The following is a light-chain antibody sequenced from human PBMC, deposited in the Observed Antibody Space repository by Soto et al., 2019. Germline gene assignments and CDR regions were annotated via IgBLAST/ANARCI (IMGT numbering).Light chain of an antibody. Sequence: QAASVSGSPGQSITISCTGTSSDVGGYNYVSWYQQHPGKAPKLMIYEVSNRPSGVSNRFSGSKSGNTASLTISGLQAEDEADYYCSSYTSSSTVVFGGGTKLTVL. CDR2: EVS. J-gene: IGLJ2*01. V-gene: IGLV2-14*01. CDR3: SSYTSSSTVV. CDR1: SSDVGGYNY.